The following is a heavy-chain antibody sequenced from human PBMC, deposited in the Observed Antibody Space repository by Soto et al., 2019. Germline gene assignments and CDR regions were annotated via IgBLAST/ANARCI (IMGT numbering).Heavy chain of an antibody. Sequence: GGSLRLSCAASGFTFSSYAMSWVRQAPGKGLEWVSAISGSGGSTYYADSVKGRFTISRDNSKNTLYLQMNSLRAEDTDVYYCAKNPIHLLWFGEFPQIYWAQETLVTFS. D-gene: IGHD3-10*01. CDR1: GFTFSSYA. J-gene: IGHJ4*02. CDR2: ISGSGGST. CDR3: AKNPIHLLWFGEFPQIY. V-gene: IGHV3-23*01.